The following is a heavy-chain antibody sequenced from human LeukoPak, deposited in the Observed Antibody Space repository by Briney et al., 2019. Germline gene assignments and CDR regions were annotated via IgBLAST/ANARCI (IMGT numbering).Heavy chain of an antibody. CDR2: IGGSGGST. Sequence: TGGSLRLSCAASGFTFSSYAMSWVRQAPGKGLEWVSVIGGSGGSTYYADSVKGRFTISRGNSKNTLYLQMSSLRAEDTAVYYCAKKKRELRGFDYWGQGTLVTASS. CDR3: AKKKRELRGFDY. J-gene: IGHJ4*02. CDR1: GFTFSSYA. V-gene: IGHV3-23*01. D-gene: IGHD1-7*01.